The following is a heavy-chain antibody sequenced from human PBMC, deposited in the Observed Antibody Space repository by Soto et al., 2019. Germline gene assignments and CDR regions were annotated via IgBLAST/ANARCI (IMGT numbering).Heavy chain of an antibody. Sequence: EVKLVESGGGLVKPGGSLRLSCAASGFIFSSYRMNWVRQAPGKGLEWISSISTNSRYIYYADSVEGRFTVSRDNSNNSLYLQMDNLRAEDTAVYYCASKQVIGYYSGLDVWGQGTTVTVSS. CDR3: ASKQVIGYYSGLDV. V-gene: IGHV3-21*01. J-gene: IGHJ6*02. CDR1: GFIFSSYR. CDR2: ISTNSRYI. D-gene: IGHD2-15*01.